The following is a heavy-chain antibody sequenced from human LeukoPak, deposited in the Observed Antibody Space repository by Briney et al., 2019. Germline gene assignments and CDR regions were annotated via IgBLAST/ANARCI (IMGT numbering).Heavy chain of an antibody. D-gene: IGHD3-22*01. CDR2: MNPNSGNT. V-gene: IGHV1-8*01. Sequence: ASVKVSCKASGYTFRSYDINWVRQATGQGLEWMGWMNPNSGNTGYAQKFQGRVTMTRNTSTSTAYMELSSLRSEDTGVYYCARRGRYYDSSGYDYWGQGTLVTVSS. J-gene: IGHJ4*02. CDR3: ARRGRYYDSSGYDY. CDR1: GYTFRSYD.